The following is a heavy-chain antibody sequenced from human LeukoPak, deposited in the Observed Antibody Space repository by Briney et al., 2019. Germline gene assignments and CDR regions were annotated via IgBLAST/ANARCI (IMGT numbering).Heavy chain of an antibody. D-gene: IGHD3-9*01. CDR3: ARDAKPYDILTGYNY. Sequence: EASVKVSCKASGYTSTSYGISWVRQAPGQGLEWMGWISAYNGNTNYAQKLQGRVTMTTDTSTSTAYMELRSLRSDDTAVYYCARDAKPYDILTGYNYWGQGTLVTVSS. CDR1: GYTSTSYG. J-gene: IGHJ4*02. CDR2: ISAYNGNT. V-gene: IGHV1-18*01.